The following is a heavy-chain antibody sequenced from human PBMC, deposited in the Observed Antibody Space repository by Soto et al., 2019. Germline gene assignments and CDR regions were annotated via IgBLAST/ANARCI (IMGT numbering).Heavy chain of an antibody. D-gene: IGHD6-13*01. CDR3: ATLDSSSWYFFDY. Sequence: GGSLRLSCAASGFTFSSYAMSWVRQAPGKGLEWVSVISGSGGTTDYADSVKGRFTVSRDNSKNTLYLQLNSLRAEDTAVYYCATLDSSSWYFFDYWGQGTRVTVSS. CDR1: GFTFSSYA. CDR2: ISGSGGTT. V-gene: IGHV3-23*01. J-gene: IGHJ4*02.